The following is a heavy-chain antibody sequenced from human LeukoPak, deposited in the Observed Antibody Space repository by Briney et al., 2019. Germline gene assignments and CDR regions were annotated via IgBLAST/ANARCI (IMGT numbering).Heavy chain of an antibody. CDR3: AGVGNGGYGGFDY. J-gene: IGHJ4*02. V-gene: IGHV4-30-4*01. Sequence: SETLSLTCTVSSGSISSGDYYWSWIRQPPGKGLEWIGYISSSGTTYYNPSLRSRITISVDSSKSQFSLNLSSVTASDTAVYYCAGVGNGGYGGFDYWGQGTLVSVSS. CDR2: ISSSGTT. D-gene: IGHD5-12*01. CDR1: SGSISSGDYY.